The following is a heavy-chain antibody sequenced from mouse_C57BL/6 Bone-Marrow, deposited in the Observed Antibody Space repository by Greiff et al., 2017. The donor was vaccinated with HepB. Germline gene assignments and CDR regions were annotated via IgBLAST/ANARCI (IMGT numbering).Heavy chain of an antibody. V-gene: IGHV1-19*01. Sequence: EVKLQQSGPVLVKPGASVKMSCKASGYTFTDYYMNWVKQSHGKSLEWIGVINPYNGGTSYNQKFKGKATLTVDKSSSTAYMELNSLTSEDSAVYYCARERVYYDYDGWFAYWGQGTLVTVSA. J-gene: IGHJ3*01. D-gene: IGHD2-4*01. CDR1: GYTFTDYY. CDR2: INPYNGGT. CDR3: ARERVYYDYDGWFAY.